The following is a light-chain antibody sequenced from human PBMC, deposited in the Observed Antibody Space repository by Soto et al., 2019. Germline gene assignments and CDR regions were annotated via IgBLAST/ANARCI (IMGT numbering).Light chain of an antibody. CDR2: YDD. CDR3: AAWDGSLNGPV. V-gene: IGLV1-36*01. CDR1: SSNIGNNA. J-gene: IGLJ3*02. Sequence: QSVLTQPPSVSAAPRQRVTISCSGSSSNIGNNAVNWYQQLPGKAPKLLIYYDDLLPSGVSDRFSGSKSGTPASLAISGLQSEDEADYYCAAWDGSLNGPVFGGGTKLTVL.